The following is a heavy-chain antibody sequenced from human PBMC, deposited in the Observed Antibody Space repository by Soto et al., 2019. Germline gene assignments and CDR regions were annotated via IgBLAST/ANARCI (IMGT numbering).Heavy chain of an antibody. V-gene: IGHV1-69*06. CDR2: IIPFFGTS. Sequence: QVQLVQSGAEVRKPGSSVKVSCKASGGTFSSYTVYWVRQAPGQGLEWMGGIIPFFGTSNYAQNFQDRITLTAEKSTGTAYMELSSLRFEDTAIYYCARKLRLYYGMDVWGQGTTVTVSS. J-gene: IGHJ6*02. D-gene: IGHD3-3*01. CDR3: ARKLRLYYGMDV. CDR1: GGTFSSYT.